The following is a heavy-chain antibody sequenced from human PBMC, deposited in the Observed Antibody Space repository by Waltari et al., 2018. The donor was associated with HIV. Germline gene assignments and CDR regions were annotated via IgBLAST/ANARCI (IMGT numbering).Heavy chain of an antibody. CDR2: LYRGGDT. Sequence: EGQLEESGGGLVQPGGSLRLSGVGSGVSVSGTYVNWVRQAEGKGLEWVSVLYRGGDTKYADSVRGRFTVSRDDSKNMVVLQMKSLRVEDSAIYYCARGDWHPNFGMDVWGPGTTVTVSS. D-gene: IGHD2-21*02. CDR1: GVSVSGTY. V-gene: IGHV3-53*01. CDR3: ARGDWHPNFGMDV. J-gene: IGHJ6*02.